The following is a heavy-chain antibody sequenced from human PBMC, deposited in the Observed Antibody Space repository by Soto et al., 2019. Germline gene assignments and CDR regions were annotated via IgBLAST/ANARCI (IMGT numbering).Heavy chain of an antibody. CDR3: AILVVVTATPYNWCDP. J-gene: IGHJ5*02. CDR2: IIPILGIA. V-gene: IGHV1-69*02. Sequence: QVQLVQSGAEVKKPGSSVKVSCKASGGTFSSYTISWVRQAPGQGLEWMGRIIPILGIANYAQKFQGRVTITADKSTSTAYMELSSLRSEDTAVYYCAILVVVTATPYNWCDPWGQGTLVTVSS. CDR1: GGTFSSYT. D-gene: IGHD2-21*02.